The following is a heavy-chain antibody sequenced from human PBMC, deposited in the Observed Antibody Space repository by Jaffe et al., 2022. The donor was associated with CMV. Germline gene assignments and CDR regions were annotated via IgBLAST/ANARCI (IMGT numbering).Heavy chain of an antibody. CDR3: ARYIVVKPSVFSKVGVGWFDP. D-gene: IGHD2-2*01. CDR2: IHYSGRT. CDR1: GGSISSSNW. J-gene: IGHJ5*02. V-gene: IGHV4-4*02. Sequence: QVQLQESGPGLVKPSETLSLTCAVSGGSISSSNWWSWVRQPPGKGLEWIGEIHYSGRTKYNPSLKSRVIISIDRSKNQFSLKMNSVTAADTAVYYCARYIVVKPSVFSKVGVGWFDPWGQGTLVTVSS.